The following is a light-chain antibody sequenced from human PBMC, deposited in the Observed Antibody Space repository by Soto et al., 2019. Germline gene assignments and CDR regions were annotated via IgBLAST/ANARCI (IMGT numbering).Light chain of an antibody. Sequence: QSVLTQPASVSGSPGQSITISCTGTSSDVGDYYYVSWYQHHPGKPPKLVIYGVSNRPSGVSSRFSASKSGNTASLTISGLQADDEAEYYCSSYTDKTYIFGSGTKVTVL. J-gene: IGLJ1*01. CDR2: GVS. CDR3: SSYTDKTYI. V-gene: IGLV2-14*01. CDR1: SSDVGDYYY.